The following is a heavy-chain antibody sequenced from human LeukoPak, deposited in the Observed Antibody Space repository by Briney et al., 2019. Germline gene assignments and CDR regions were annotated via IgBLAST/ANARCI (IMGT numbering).Heavy chain of an antibody. V-gene: IGHV3-30*03. D-gene: IGHD3-9*01. CDR2: ISYDGSNK. J-gene: IGHJ4*02. CDR3: ARPGAPRLRYSAR. CDR1: GFTFSSYG. Sequence: PGGSLRLSCAASGFTFSSYGMHWVRQAPGKGLEWVAVISYDGSNKYYADSVKGRFTISRDNSKNTLYLQMNSLRAEDTAVYYCARPGAPRLRYSARWGQGTLVTVSS.